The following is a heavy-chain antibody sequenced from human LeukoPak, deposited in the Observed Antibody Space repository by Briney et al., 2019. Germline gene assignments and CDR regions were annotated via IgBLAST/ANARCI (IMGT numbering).Heavy chain of an antibody. CDR3: ARVYYDFWSGYYTQDHDAFDI. CDR1: GGSISSYY. J-gene: IGHJ3*02. CDR2: IYYSGST. V-gene: IGHV4-59*01. D-gene: IGHD3-3*01. Sequence: SETLSLTCTVSGGSISSYYWSWIRQPPGKGLEWIGYIYYSGSTNYNPSLKSRVTISVDTSKNQFSLKLSSVTAADTAVYYCARVYYDFWSGYYTQDHDAFDIWGQGTMVTVSS.